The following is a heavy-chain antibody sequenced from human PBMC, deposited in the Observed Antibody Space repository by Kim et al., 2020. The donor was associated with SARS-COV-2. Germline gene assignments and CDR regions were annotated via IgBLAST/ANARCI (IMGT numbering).Heavy chain of an antibody. D-gene: IGHD3-9*01. Sequence: ATNYGQPVEGRTTISRDDSKTTVYLQLGSLKTEDSALYYCTTVADPGDINYWGQGTLVTVSS. CDR2: AT. J-gene: IGHJ4*02. CDR3: TTVADPGDINY. V-gene: IGHV3-15*06.